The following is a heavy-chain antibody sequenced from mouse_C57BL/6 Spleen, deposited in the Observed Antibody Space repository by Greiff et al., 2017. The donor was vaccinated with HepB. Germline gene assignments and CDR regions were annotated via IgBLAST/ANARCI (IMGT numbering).Heavy chain of an antibody. D-gene: IGHD1-1*01. V-gene: IGHV1-54*01. CDR2: INPGSGGT. Sequence: VQLQQSGAELVRPGTSVKVSCKASGYAFTNYLIEWVKQRPGQGLEWIGVINPGSGGTNYNEKFKGKATLTADKSSSTAYMQLSSLTSEDSAVYFCARWGGTVMDYWGQGTSVTVSS. J-gene: IGHJ4*01. CDR3: ARWGGTVMDY. CDR1: GYAFTNYL.